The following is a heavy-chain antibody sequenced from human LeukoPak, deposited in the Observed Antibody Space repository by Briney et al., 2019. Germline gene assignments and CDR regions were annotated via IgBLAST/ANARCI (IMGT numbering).Heavy chain of an antibody. CDR1: GDSISSYY. J-gene: IGHJ4*02. Sequence: SETLSLTCTVSGDSISSYYWSWVRQSPGKGLEWTGFIHHSGSTNYNPSLKSRVTMSIDTSKNQFSLKLTSVTAADTAVYYCARGIWNSSGWGYIDYWGQGTLVSVSS. CDR3: ARGIWNSSGWGYIDY. V-gene: IGHV4-59*01. CDR2: IHHSGST. D-gene: IGHD6-19*01.